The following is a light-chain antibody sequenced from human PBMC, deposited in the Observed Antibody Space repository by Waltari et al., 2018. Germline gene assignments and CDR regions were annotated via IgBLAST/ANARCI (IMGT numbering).Light chain of an antibody. V-gene: IGKV3-11*01. CDR3: QQRYSWPLT. Sequence: EIVLTQSPATLSLSPGERATLSRRASQRVRSYLAWYQQKPGQAPRLLIYVASKRATGIPARFSGSGSGTDFTLTISSLEPEDFAVYYCQQRYSWPLTFGGGTKVEIK. J-gene: IGKJ4*01. CDR2: VAS. CDR1: QRVRSY.